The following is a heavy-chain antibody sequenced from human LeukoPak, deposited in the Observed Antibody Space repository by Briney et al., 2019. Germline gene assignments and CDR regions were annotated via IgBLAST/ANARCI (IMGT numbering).Heavy chain of an antibody. D-gene: IGHD2-2*01. Sequence: PSETLSLTCTVSGDSISSSNCYCGWIRQPPGKGLEWIGRIYTSGSTNYNPSLKSRVTVSVDTSKNQFSLKLSSVTAADTAVYYCARERTTQRADIVVVPAAMWVVWFDPWGQGTLVTVSS. CDR2: IYTSGST. CDR3: ARERTTQRADIVVVPAAMWVVWFDP. V-gene: IGHV4-39*07. CDR1: GDSISSSNCY. J-gene: IGHJ5*02.